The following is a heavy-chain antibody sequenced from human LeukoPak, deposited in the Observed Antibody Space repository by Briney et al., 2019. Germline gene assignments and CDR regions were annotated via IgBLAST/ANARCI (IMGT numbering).Heavy chain of an antibody. Sequence: ASVKVSCKASGYTFTSYDINWVRQATGQGLEWMGWMNLNSGNTGYAQKFQGRVTMTRNTSISTAYMELSSLRSEDTAVYYCALTAATILGDAFDIWGQGTMATVSS. V-gene: IGHV1-8*01. CDR2: MNLNSGNT. J-gene: IGHJ3*02. D-gene: IGHD2-15*01. CDR1: GYTFTSYD. CDR3: ALTAATILGDAFDI.